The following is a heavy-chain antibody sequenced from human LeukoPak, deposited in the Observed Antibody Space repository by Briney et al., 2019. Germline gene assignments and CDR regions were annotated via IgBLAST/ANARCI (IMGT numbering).Heavy chain of an antibody. D-gene: IGHD3-10*01. V-gene: IGHV1-8*01. Sequence: ASVKVSCKASGYTFTRYDINWVRQATGQGLEWMGWMNPNSGNTGYAQKFQGRVTMTRNTSISTAYMELSSLRSEDTAVYYCASAPRGVPHDAFDIWGQGTMVTVSS. CDR1: GYTFTRYD. CDR3: ASAPRGVPHDAFDI. CDR2: MNPNSGNT. J-gene: IGHJ3*02.